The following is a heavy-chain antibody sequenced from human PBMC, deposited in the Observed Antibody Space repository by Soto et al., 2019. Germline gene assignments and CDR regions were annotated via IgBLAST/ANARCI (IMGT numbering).Heavy chain of an antibody. D-gene: IGHD5-18*01. Sequence: GGSLRLSCVASGLTFTSYSMNWFRQAPGKGLEWVSFISSSSSTIYYADSVKGRFTISRDNAKNSLYLQMNSLRDEDTAVYYCARDRGYTYGFDYWGQGTLVTVS. CDR2: ISSSSSTI. CDR1: GLTFTSYS. CDR3: ARDRGYTYGFDY. J-gene: IGHJ4*02. V-gene: IGHV3-48*02.